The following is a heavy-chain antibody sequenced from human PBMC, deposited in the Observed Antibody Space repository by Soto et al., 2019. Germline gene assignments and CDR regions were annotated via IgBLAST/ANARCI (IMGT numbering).Heavy chain of an antibody. V-gene: IGHV3-23*01. CDR2: ITGSGGGT. CDR3: AKNQGVELVPLATVDWFDP. Sequence: GGSLRLSCAASGFMFANYAMGWVRQAPGRGLEWVPAITGSGGGTYYADSVKGRFTISRDNSKSTVYLELNNLSAEDTAVYHCAKNQGVELVPLATVDWFDPWGQGSVVTVSS. CDR1: GFMFANYA. J-gene: IGHJ5*02. D-gene: IGHD1-26*01.